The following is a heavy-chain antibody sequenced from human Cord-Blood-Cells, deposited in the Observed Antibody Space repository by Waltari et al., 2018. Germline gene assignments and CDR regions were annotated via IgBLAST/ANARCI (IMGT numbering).Heavy chain of an antibody. D-gene: IGHD1-7*01. Sequence: QLQLQESGPGLVKPSETLSLTCTVSGGSISSSSYYWGWIRQPPGTGVVWIVSIYYSGSTYYNPSLKSRVTISVDTSKNQFSLKLSSVTAADTAVYYCARHTGQYNWNYEFDYWGQGTLVTVSS. V-gene: IGHV4-39*01. CDR2: IYYSGST. CDR1: GGSISSSSYY. CDR3: ARHTGQYNWNYEFDY. J-gene: IGHJ4*02.